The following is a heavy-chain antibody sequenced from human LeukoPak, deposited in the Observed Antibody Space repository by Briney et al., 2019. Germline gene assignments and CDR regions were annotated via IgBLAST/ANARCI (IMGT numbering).Heavy chain of an antibody. Sequence: GGSLRLSCAASGFIFRNYAMSSVRQAPGKGLEWVSAITGSGDTTYYADSVKGRFTISRDNSKNTLYLQMNSLRAEDTAVYYCARGPGVGATSDDYWGQGTLVTVSS. D-gene: IGHD1-26*01. CDR3: ARGPGVGATSDDY. V-gene: IGHV3-23*01. CDR2: ITGSGDTT. J-gene: IGHJ4*02. CDR1: GFIFRNYA.